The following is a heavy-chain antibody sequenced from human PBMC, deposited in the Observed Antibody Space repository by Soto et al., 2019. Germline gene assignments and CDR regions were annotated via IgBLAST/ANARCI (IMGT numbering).Heavy chain of an antibody. D-gene: IGHD2-8*01. CDR3: ASVRMAGDFAT. Sequence: EVQLVESGGGLVQPGGSLRLSCAASGFTFSSYLMHWVRQAPGKGLVWVSRINSDGSSTTYADSVKGRFTISRDSATNTLYLQMNSLRAEDTSVYYCASVRMAGDFATWGQGTMVTVSS. CDR2: INSDGSST. CDR1: GFTFSSYL. V-gene: IGHV3-74*01. J-gene: IGHJ3*02.